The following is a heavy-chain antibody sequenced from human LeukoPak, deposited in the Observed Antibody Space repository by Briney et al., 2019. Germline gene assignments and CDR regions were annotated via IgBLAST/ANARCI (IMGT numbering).Heavy chain of an antibody. CDR3: ARGVVPAAPEDWFDP. CDR2: INTNTGNP. Sequence: ASVKVSCKASGYTFTSYAMNWARQAPGQGLEWMGWINTNTGNPTYAQGFTGRFVFSLDTSVSTAYLQISSLKAEDTAAYYCARGVVPAAPEDWFDPWGQGTLVTVSS. V-gene: IGHV7-4-1*02. D-gene: IGHD2-2*01. CDR1: GYTFTSYA. J-gene: IGHJ5*02.